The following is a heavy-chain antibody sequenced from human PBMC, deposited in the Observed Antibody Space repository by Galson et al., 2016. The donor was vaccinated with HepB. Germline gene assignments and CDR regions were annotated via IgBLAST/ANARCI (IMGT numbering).Heavy chain of an antibody. CDR3: ARGTTAYFDY. D-gene: IGHD1-1*01. CDR1: GDSVSSNSAT. J-gene: IGHJ4*02. Sequence: CAISGDSVSSNSATWNWIRQSPSRGLEWLGRTYYRSTWYNDYAVSVKSRITINPGTSKNQFSLQLNSVTPEDTAVYFCARGTTAYFDYWGQGTLVTVSS. CDR2: TYYRSTWYN. V-gene: IGHV6-1*01.